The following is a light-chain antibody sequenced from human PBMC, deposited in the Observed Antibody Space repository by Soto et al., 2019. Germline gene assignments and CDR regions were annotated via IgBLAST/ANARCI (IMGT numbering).Light chain of an antibody. V-gene: IGKV3-15*01. CDR2: GAS. J-gene: IGKJ1*01. CDR3: QQYNNWPTWT. Sequence: EIVMTQSPATLSVSPGERATLSCRASQSVSSNLAWYQQKPGQAPRLLIYGASTRATGIPARLSGSGSGTEFTLTISSLQSEDFAFYYCQQYNNWPTWTFGQGTKVEIK. CDR1: QSVSSN.